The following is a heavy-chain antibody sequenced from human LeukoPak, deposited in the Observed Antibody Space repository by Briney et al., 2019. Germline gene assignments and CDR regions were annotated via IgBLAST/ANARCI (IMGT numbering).Heavy chain of an antibody. CDR3: ARDPRYRGYCSSTSCHWMDY. CDR2: ISNYNGNT. J-gene: IGHJ4*02. CDR1: GYTFSSYG. D-gene: IGHD2-2*01. Sequence: ASVKVSCKASGYTFSSYGISCVRQAPGQGLEWMGWISNYNGNTNYAQKVQGRVTMTTDTSTSTAYMELRSLRSDDTALYYCARDPRYRGYCSSTSCHWMDYWGQGTLVTVSS. V-gene: IGHV1-18*04.